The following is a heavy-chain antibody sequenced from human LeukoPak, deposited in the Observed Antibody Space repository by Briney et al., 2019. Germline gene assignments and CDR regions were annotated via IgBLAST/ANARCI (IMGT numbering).Heavy chain of an antibody. V-gene: IGHV3-74*01. CDR1: VFTFSSYW. CDR3: ARELPFDY. J-gene: IGHJ4*02. CDR2: TSGDGSST. Sequence: SGGSLRLSCAASVFTFSSYWMHWVRQTPGKGLVWVSRTSGDGSSTTYAESVKGRFTISRDNAKNTLYLQMNSLRAEDTAVCYCARELPFDYWGQGTLVTVSS.